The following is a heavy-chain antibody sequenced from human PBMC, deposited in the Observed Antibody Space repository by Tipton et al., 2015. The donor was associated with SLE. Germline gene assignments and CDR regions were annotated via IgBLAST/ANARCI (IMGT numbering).Heavy chain of an antibody. Sequence: TLSLTCTVSGYSISSGYYWGWIRQPPGKGLEWIGSIYHSGSTYYNPSLKSRVTISLDTSKNQFSLKLSSVTAADTAVYYCARGAVLIQDNSWFDPWGQGTLVTVSS. J-gene: IGHJ5*02. V-gene: IGHV4-38-2*02. CDR1: GYSISSGYY. CDR3: ARGAVLIQDNSWFDP. CDR2: IYHSGST. D-gene: IGHD2-21*01.